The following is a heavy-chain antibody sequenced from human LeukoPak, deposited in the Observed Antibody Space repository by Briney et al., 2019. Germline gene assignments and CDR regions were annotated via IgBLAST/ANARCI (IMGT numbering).Heavy chain of an antibody. CDR2: LYPDGSAT. CDR1: GYSFTSYW. CDR3: VRQGLQSGTYPAY. V-gene: IGHV5-51*01. Sequence: GESLKISCKGSGYSFTSYWIGWVRQMPRRGLEWMGMLYPDGSATTYHPSFEGRVTISADKSVTTAYLEWNSLKASDTALYYCVRQGLQSGTYPAYWGPGTLVTVSS. J-gene: IGHJ4*02. D-gene: IGHD1-26*01.